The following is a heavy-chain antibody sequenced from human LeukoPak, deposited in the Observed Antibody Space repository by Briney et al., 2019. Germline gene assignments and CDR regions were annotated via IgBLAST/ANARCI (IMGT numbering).Heavy chain of an antibody. V-gene: IGHV4-34*01. CDR3: ARRKGYFDWLYYYYMDV. J-gene: IGHJ6*03. CDR1: GGSFSGYY. Sequence: SETLSLTCAVYGGSFSGYYWSWIRQPPGKGLEWIGEINHSGSTNYNPSLKSRVTISVDTSKNQFSLKLSSVTAADTAVYYCARRKGYFDWLYYYYMDVWGKGTTVTISS. D-gene: IGHD3-9*01. CDR2: INHSGST.